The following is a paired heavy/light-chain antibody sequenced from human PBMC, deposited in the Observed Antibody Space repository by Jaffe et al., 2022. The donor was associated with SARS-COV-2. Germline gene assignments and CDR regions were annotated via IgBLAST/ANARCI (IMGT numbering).Heavy chain of an antibody. D-gene: IGHD6-25*01. CDR1: GFSLGDYG. Sequence: EVQLVESGGGLVQPGGSLRLSCAASGFSLGDYGMTWVRQAPGKGLEWVSTISDSDDTTWYAGSAKGRFTISRDISKNTLSLQMDSLRAEDAAIYYCARRRAGRLSIYDHWGQGTLVTVSS. CDR2: ISDSDDTT. J-gene: IGHJ4*02. V-gene: IGHV3-23*04. CDR3: ARRRAGRLSIYDH.
Light chain of an antibody. CDR3: QQYDVAPQT. V-gene: IGKV3-20*01. J-gene: IGKJ2*01. CDR1: QSVPRSF. CDR2: GVS. Sequence: EVVLTQSPGTLSLSPGERATLSCRASQSVPRSFLAWYQQKPGQAPRLLIYGVSSRATGIPDRFSGSGSGTDFTLTIGRLEPEDFAVYYCQQYDVAPQTFGQGTTLEIK.